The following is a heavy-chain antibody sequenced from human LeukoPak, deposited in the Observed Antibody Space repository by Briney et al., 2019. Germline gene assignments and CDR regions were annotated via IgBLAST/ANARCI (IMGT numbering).Heavy chain of an antibody. D-gene: IGHD6-19*01. CDR1: GFTFSSYA. CDR2: ISYDGSNK. V-gene: IGHV3-30-3*01. Sequence: GRSLRLSCAASGFTFSSYAMHWVRQAPGKGLEWVAVISYDGSNKYYADSVKGRFTISRDNAKNSLYLQMNSLRAEDTAVYYCARDDAGGWTIFDYWGQGTLVTVSS. J-gene: IGHJ4*02. CDR3: ARDDAGGWTIFDY.